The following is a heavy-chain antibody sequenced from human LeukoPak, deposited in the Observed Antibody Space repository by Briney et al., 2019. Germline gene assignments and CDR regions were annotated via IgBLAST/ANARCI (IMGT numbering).Heavy chain of an antibody. D-gene: IGHD2-2*01. Sequence: TGGSLRLSCPVSGFTFSNYAMSWVRQAPGKGLEWVPTISGGGGSTYYADSVKGRFTISRDNSKNTLYLQMNSLRAEDTAVYYCAKEVIPAAIVFDPWGQGTLVTVSS. J-gene: IGHJ5*02. CDR1: GFTFSNYA. V-gene: IGHV3-23*01. CDR3: AKEVIPAAIVFDP. CDR2: ISGGGGST.